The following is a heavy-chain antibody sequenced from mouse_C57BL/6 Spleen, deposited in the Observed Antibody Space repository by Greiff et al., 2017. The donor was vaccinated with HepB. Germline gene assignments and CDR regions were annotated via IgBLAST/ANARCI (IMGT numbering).Heavy chain of an antibody. CDR3: TRRGEIDEGNWYYAMDD. J-gene: IGHJ4*01. CDR1: GYTFTDYE. Sequence: QVQLQQSGAELVRPGASVTLSCKASGYTFTDYEMHWVKQTPVHGLEWIGAIDPETGGTAYNQKFKGKAILTADKSSSTAYMELRSLTSEDSAVYYGTRRGEIDEGNWYYAMDDWGQGTAVTVAS. D-gene: IGHD2-1*01. CDR2: IDPETGGT. V-gene: IGHV1-15*01.